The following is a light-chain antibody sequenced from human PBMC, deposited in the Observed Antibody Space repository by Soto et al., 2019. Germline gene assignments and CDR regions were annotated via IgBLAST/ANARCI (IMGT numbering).Light chain of an antibody. CDR2: AAS. Sequence: DIQMTQSPSSLSASVGDRVTITCRASQTISSYLNWYQQKPGKAPKLLIYAASILQNGVPSRFSGSGSGTDFTLTIGSLQPEDFASYYCQQSHSIPYTFGQGTKLEIK. CDR1: QTISSY. CDR3: QQSHSIPYT. J-gene: IGKJ2*01. V-gene: IGKV1-39*01.